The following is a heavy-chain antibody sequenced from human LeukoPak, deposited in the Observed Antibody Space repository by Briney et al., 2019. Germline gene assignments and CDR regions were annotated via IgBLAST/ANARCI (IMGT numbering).Heavy chain of an antibody. J-gene: IGHJ4*02. D-gene: IGHD6-19*01. V-gene: IGHV3-23*01. Sequence: PGGSLSLSCAASGFTFSSYAMSWVRQAPGEGLEWVSAISGSGGSTYYADSVKGRFTISRDNSNNTLYLQMNSLRAEDTAVYYCARGCPYSSGCIGDYFDYWGQGTLVTVSS. CDR1: GFTFSSYA. CDR3: ARGCPYSSGCIGDYFDY. CDR2: ISGSGGST.